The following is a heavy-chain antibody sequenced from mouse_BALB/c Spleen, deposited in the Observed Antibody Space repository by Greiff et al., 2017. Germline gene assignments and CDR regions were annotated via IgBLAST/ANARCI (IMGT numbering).Heavy chain of an antibody. J-gene: IGHJ4*01. CDR1: GFSLTSYG. V-gene: IGHV2-2*02. CDR3: ARNWDSLLRLREGAMDY. CDR2: IWSGGST. Sequence: QVQLQQSGPGLVQPSQSLSITCTVSGFSLTSYGVHWVRQSPGKGLEWLGVIWSGGSTDYNAAFISRLSISKDNSKSQVFFKMNSLQANDTAIYYCARNWDSLLRLREGAMDYWGQGTSVTVSS. D-gene: IGHD1-2*01.